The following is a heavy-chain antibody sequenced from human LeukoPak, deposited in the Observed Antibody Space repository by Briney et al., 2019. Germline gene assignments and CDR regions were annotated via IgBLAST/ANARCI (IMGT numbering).Heavy chain of an antibody. J-gene: IGHJ4*02. CDR2: IIGSGGST. V-gene: IGHV3-23*01. Sequence: PGGSLRLSCAASGFTFSSYAMSWVRQAPGKGLEWVSAIIGSGGSTYYADSVKGRFTIPRDNSKNTLYLQMNSLRAEDTAVYYCAKEHDYVWGSYRPFDYWGQGTLVTVSS. D-gene: IGHD3-16*02. CDR3: AKEHDYVWGSYRPFDY. CDR1: GFTFSSYA.